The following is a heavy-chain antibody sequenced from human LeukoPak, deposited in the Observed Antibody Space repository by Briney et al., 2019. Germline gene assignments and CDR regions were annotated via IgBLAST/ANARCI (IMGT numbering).Heavy chain of an antibody. J-gene: IGHJ6*03. D-gene: IGHD3-10*01. CDR3: ARDQGSGINYYYYYMDV. CDR2: IKQDGSEK. V-gene: IGHV3-7*01. Sequence: PGGSLRLSCAASGFTFSSYWMSSVRQAPGKGLEWVANIKQDGSEKYYVDPVKGRFTISRDNTKNSLYLQMNSLREEDTAMYYCARDQGSGINYYYYYMDVWGKGTTVTVSS. CDR1: GFTFSSYW.